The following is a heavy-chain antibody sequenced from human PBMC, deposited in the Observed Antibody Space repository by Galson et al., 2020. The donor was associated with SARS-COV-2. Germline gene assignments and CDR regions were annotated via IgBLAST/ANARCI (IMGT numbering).Heavy chain of an antibody. V-gene: IGHV3-48*03. CDR3: ASPYLAAASFFGAFDI. D-gene: IGHD2-15*01. Sequence: GESLKISCAGSGFTFSSYEMNWVRQAPGQGLEWVSYISSSGTNIYYADSVQGRFTISRDNAKNSLYLQMTSLRAEDTAVYYCASPYLAAASFFGAFDIWGLGTMVTVSS. CDR2: ISSSGTNI. J-gene: IGHJ3*02. CDR1: GFTFSSYE.